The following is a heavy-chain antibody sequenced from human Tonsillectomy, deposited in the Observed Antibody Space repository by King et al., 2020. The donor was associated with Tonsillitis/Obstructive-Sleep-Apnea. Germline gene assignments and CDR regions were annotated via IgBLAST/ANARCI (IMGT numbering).Heavy chain of an antibody. CDR3: ARVAGSYD. D-gene: IGHD1-26*01. CDR2: IRNKDNSYTT. V-gene: IGHV3-72*01. CDR1: GFTFSAHY. J-gene: IGHJ4*02. Sequence: QLVQSGGGLVQPGGSLRLSCAASGFTFSAHYMDWVRQAPGKGLEWVGRIRNKDNSYTTEYAASVKGRFTISRDDSKNSLYLQMNSLKTEDTAVYYCARVAGSYDLGQGTLVTVSS.